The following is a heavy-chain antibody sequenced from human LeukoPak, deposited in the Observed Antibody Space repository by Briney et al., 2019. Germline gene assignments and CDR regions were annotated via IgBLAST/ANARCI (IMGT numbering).Heavy chain of an antibody. V-gene: IGHV1-69*13. CDR1: GGTFSSYA. D-gene: IGHD6-19*01. CDR2: IIPIFGTA. CDR3: ARAISSGWSGDLRY. J-gene: IGHJ4*02. Sequence: GASVKVPCKASGGTFSSYAISWVRQAPGQGLEWIGGIIPIFGTANYAQKFQGRVTITADESTSTAYMELSSLRSEDTAVYYCARAISSGWSGDLRYWGRGTLVTVSS.